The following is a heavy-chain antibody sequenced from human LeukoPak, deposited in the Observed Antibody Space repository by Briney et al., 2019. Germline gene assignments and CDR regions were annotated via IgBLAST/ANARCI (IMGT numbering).Heavy chain of an antibody. D-gene: IGHD3-22*01. CDR3: ARIYDSSGYYPDY. CDR1: GGSISSSSYY. V-gene: IGHV4-39*01. CDR2: IYYSGST. J-gene: IGHJ4*02. Sequence: SETLSLTCTVSGGSISSSSYYWGWIRQPPGKGLEWIGGIYYSGSTYYNPSLKSRVTISVGTSKNQFSLKLSSVTAADTAVYYCARIYDSSGYYPDYWGQGTLVTVSS.